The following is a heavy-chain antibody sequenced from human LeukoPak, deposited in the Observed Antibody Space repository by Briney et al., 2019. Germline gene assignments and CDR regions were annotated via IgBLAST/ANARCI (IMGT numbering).Heavy chain of an antibody. CDR3: AGRRSHPGPYYYYYYVDV. J-gene: IGHJ6*03. Sequence: PGGSLRLSCAASGFTFSSYSMNWVRQAPGKGLEWVSSISSSSSYIYYADSVEGRFTISRDNAKNSLYLQMNSLRAEDTAVYYCAGRRSHPGPYYYYYYVDVWGKGTTVTVSS. CDR1: GFTFSSYS. D-gene: IGHD1-1*01. CDR2: ISSSSSYI. V-gene: IGHV3-21*01.